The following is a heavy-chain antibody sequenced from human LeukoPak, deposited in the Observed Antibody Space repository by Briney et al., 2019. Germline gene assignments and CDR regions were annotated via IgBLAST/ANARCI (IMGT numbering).Heavy chain of an antibody. CDR2: LSLDGRNH. D-gene: IGHD2/OR15-2a*01. Sequence: GGSLRLSCVASGLTFNIHWLRQAPGKGLEWVAVLSLDGRNHYYADSVKGRFTISRDNAKNSLYLQMNSLRDEDTAVYYCARDLSLWTAWGQGTLVTVSS. V-gene: IGHV3-33*08. J-gene: IGHJ5*02. CDR3: ARDLSLWTA. CDR1: GLTFN.